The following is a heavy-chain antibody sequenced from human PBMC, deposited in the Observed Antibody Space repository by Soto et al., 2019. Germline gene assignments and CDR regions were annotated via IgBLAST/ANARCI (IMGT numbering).Heavy chain of an antibody. CDR1: GGGNLRDYR. D-gene: IGHD2-21*01. Sequence: QVQLVQSEAEVKEPGSSVKGSCKASGGGNLRDYRTTWVRRAPGQGLEWMGGIVPKLGSANYAQYCQGRVTVTADESTNTVYVELRALRSDVTAVYYCARGGDCYNFGAVFWGQGTPVTVSS. CDR3: ARGGDCYNFGAVF. J-gene: IGHJ4*02. CDR2: IVPKLGSA. V-gene: IGHV1-69*01.